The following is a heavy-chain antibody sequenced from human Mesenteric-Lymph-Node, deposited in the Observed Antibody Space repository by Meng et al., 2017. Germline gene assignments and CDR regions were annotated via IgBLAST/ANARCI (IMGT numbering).Heavy chain of an antibody. Sequence: GESLKISCAASGFTFRSHEMNWVRQAPGKGLEWVSYISSSCSTIYYADSVKGRFANSRDNAKNSLYLRMNSLRAEDTTVYYCARDPPDFGYGDYGNDYWGQGTLVTVSS. V-gene: IGHV3-48*03. D-gene: IGHD4-17*01. J-gene: IGHJ4*02. CDR3: ARDPPDFGYGDYGNDY. CDR2: ISSSCSTI. CDR1: GFTFRSHE.